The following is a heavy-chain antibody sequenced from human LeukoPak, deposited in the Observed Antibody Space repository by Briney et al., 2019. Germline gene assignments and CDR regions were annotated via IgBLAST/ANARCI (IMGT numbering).Heavy chain of an antibody. D-gene: IGHD1-1*01. Sequence: ASVKVSCKASGYSLSSNGISWARQAPGQGLEWMGWISDYSGKTKYAQNFQGRVTMTTDTSTNTAYMELSSLRSEDTAVYYCARDLGPHRGTGTGYYFDYWGQGTLVTVSS. CDR3: ARDLGPHRGTGTGYYFDY. J-gene: IGHJ4*02. CDR2: ISDYSGKT. CDR1: GYSLSSNG. V-gene: IGHV1-18*01.